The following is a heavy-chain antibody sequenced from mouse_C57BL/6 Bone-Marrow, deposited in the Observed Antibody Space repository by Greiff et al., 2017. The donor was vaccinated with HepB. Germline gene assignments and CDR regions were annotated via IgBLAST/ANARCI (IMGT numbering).Heavy chain of an antibody. CDR1: GFTFSGFW. Sequence: EVKLMETGGGLVQPGGSRGLSCEGSGFTFSGFWMSWVRQTPGKTLEWIGDINSDGSAINYAPSIKDRFTIFRDNDKSTLYLQMSNVRSEDTATYFCMRWGIEDYWGQGTTLTVSS. J-gene: IGHJ2*01. CDR2: INSDGSAI. CDR3: MRWGIEDY. V-gene: IGHV11-2*01.